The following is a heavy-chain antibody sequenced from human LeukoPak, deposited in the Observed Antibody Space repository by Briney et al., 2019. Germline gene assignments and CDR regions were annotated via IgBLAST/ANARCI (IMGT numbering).Heavy chain of an antibody. J-gene: IGHJ5*02. V-gene: IGHV3-66*02. D-gene: IGHD3-10*01. CDR2: IYGDGTT. Sequence: GGSLRLSCAASGFTVSNDYMAWVRQAPGRGLEWVSLIYGDGTTFYTDSVKGRFNISRDNFKNQLYLQMSSLRPEDTALYYCARDRAGAQSWVALDPWGQGTLVTVSS. CDR3: ARDRAGAQSWVALDP. CDR1: GFTVSNDY.